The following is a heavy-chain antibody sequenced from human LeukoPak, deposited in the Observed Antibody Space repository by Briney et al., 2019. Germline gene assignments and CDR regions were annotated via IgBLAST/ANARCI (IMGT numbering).Heavy chain of an antibody. CDR1: GFTVSSNY. CDR2: IKQDGSEK. J-gene: IGHJ4*02. CDR3: ARGGGIGVVFFDY. Sequence: GGSLRLSCAASGFTVSSNYMSWVRQSPGKGLEWVANIKQDGSEKYYVDSLKGRFTISRDNAKNTLYLQMNSLGAEDTAVYYCARGGGIGVVFFDYWGQGNLVTVSS. D-gene: IGHD3-3*01. V-gene: IGHV3-7*01.